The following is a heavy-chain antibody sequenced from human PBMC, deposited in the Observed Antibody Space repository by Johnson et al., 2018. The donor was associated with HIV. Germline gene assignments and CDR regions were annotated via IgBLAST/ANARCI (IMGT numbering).Heavy chain of an antibody. D-gene: IGHD1-26*01. V-gene: IGHV3-30*03. CDR2: ISYDGTNK. J-gene: IGHJ3*01. CDR1: GFTFSDYY. Sequence: QVQLVESGGGLVKPGGSLRLSCAASGFTFSDYYMSWVRQAPGKGLEWVAFISYDGTNKYYADSVKGRFTISRDNSKNTLYLQMNSLRAEDTAVYDCERRYGGSLRDTFDVWGQGTMVTGSS. CDR3: ERRYGGSLRDTFDV.